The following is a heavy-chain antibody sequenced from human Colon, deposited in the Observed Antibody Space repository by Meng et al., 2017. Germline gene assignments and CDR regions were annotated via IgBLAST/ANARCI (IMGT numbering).Heavy chain of an antibody. D-gene: IGHD2-21*01. CDR3: ARYGPYWYFDL. Sequence: QLRESGSRLVKPSQTLSLTCAVSGDSINTYYWSLLRQPPGKGLELIGYISYSGSTYYSPSLRSRVTISVDTSKNQFSVRLSSVTTADTAVYYCARYGPYWYFDLWGRGTLVTVSS. J-gene: IGHJ2*01. CDR2: ISYSGST. CDR1: GDSINTYY. V-gene: IGHV4-59*01.